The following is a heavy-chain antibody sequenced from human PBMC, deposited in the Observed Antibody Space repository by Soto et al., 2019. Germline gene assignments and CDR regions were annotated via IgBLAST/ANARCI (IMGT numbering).Heavy chain of an antibody. CDR3: ARHRVGGYCISTSCYGIDY. CDR1: GGSISSSSYY. Sequence: QLQLQESGPGLVKPSETLSLTCTVSGGSISSSSYYWGWIRQPPGKGLEWIGSIYYSGSTYYNPSLKSRVTISVDTSKNQFSLKMSSVTAADTAVYYCARHRVGGYCISTSCYGIDYWGQGTLVTVSS. J-gene: IGHJ4*02. D-gene: IGHD2-2*01. V-gene: IGHV4-39*01. CDR2: IYYSGST.